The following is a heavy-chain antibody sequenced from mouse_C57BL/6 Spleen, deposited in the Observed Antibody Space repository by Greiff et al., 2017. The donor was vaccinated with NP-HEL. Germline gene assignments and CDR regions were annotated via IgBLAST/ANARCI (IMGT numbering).Heavy chain of an antibody. Sequence: VQLVESGPGLVQPSQSLSITCTVSGFSLTSYGVHWVRQSPGKGLEWLGVIWSGGSTDYNAAFISRLSISKDNSKSQVFFKMNSLQADDTAIYYCARTGLVSYGNLAYWGQGTLVTVSA. CDR1: GFSLTSYG. CDR3: ARTGLVSYGNLAY. CDR2: IWSGGST. J-gene: IGHJ3*01. D-gene: IGHD2-10*02. V-gene: IGHV2-2*01.